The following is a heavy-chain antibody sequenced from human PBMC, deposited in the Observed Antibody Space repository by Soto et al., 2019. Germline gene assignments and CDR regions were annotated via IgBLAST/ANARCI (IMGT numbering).Heavy chain of an antibody. CDR1: GGTFSSYA. CDR3: ASNRREKAEVVPAAAYYYYGMDV. J-gene: IGHJ6*02. V-gene: IGHV1-69*13. Sequence: SVKVSCKASGGTFSSYAISWVRQAPGQGLGGMGGFIPIFGTANYAQKFQGRVTITADESTSTAYMELSSLRSEDTAVYYCASNRREKAEVVPAAAYYYYGMDVWGQGTTVTVSS. D-gene: IGHD2-2*01. CDR2: FIPIFGTA.